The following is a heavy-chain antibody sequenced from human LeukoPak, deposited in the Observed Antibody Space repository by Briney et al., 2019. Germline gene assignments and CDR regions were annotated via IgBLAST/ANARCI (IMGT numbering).Heavy chain of an antibody. V-gene: IGHV4-39*01. CDR2: IYYSGST. D-gene: IGHD3-22*01. J-gene: IGHJ4*02. CDR1: GGSISSSSYY. Sequence: KPSETLSLTCTVSGGSISSSSYYWGWIRQPPGKGLEWIGSIYYSGSTYYNPSLKSRVTISVDTSKNQFSLKLSSVTAADTAVYYCASLKVLYYYDSSGHFDYWGQGTLVTVSS. CDR3: ASLKVLYYYDSSGHFDY.